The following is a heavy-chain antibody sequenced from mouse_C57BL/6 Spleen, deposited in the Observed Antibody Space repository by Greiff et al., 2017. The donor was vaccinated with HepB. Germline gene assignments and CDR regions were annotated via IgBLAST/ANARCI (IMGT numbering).Heavy chain of an antibody. CDR1: GYAFSSYW. CDR3: ARSGDGYSYYYAMDY. CDR2: IYPGDGDT. J-gene: IGHJ4*01. D-gene: IGHD2-3*01. V-gene: IGHV1-80*01. Sequence: VQVVESGAELVKPGASVKISCKASGYAFSSYWMNWVKQRPGKGLEWIGQIYPGDGDTNYNGKFKGKATLTADKSSSTAYMQLSSLTSEDSAVYFCARSGDGYSYYYAMDYWGQGTSVTVSS.